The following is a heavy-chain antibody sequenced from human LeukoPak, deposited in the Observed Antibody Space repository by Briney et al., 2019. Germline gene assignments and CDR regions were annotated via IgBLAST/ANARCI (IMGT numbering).Heavy chain of an antibody. CDR1: ALTVRRKH. Sequence: GGSLRLSCVASALTVRRKHMNWVRQAPGKGLEWVSVMYSGGNTYYADYVKGRFTISRDNSKNTLYLQMNSLRADDTAVYYCASAEGTGIDYWGQGTLVTVSS. J-gene: IGHJ4*02. V-gene: IGHV3-66*01. CDR2: MYSGGNT. CDR3: ASAEGTGIDY.